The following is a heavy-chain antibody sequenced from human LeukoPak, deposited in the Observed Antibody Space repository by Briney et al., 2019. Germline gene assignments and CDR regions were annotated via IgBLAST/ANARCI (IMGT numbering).Heavy chain of an antibody. CDR2: IYKIGTT. D-gene: IGHD5-12*01. J-gene: IGHJ4*02. CDR1: GDSVTGYY. CDR3: ARTPRWLPPHYFDY. V-gene: IGHV4-59*02. Sequence: SETLSLTCTVFGDSVTGYYLNWVRQPPGKGLEWIGHIYKIGTTNYNPSLKSRLTISADTSKNQFSLKLRSVTAADTAVYYCARTPRWLPPHYFDYWGQGTLVTVSS.